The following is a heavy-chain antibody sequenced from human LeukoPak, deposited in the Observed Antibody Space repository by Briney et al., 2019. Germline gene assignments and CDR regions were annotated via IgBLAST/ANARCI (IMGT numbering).Heavy chain of an antibody. CDR1: GFTFSNFW. J-gene: IGHJ4*02. CDR2: IDADGST. D-gene: IGHD6-19*01. V-gene: IGHV3-74*01. CDR3: ARGPKSRHSSGLDY. Sequence: GGSLRLSCAASGFTFSNFWMHWVRQAPGKGLVWVSRIDADGSTNYADSVKGRFSISRDNAKNTLYLQMNSLRVEDTAVYYCARGPKSRHSSGLDYWGQGTLVTVSS.